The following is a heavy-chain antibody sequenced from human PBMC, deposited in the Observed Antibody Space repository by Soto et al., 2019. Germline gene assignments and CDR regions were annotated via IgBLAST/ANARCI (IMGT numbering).Heavy chain of an antibody. D-gene: IGHD3-22*01. Sequence: QVQLVQSAAEVKEPGASVRLSCKASGYNFNDFYIYWVRQAPGLGLECMGWINPHGGGTRYGEKFRARVTFTSDTSLSTAYMEVTRLAPDDTAVYYCARDLRNYSLQHYYYYALDVCGQRTTVTVSS. CDR1: GYNFNDFY. V-gene: IGHV1-2*02. CDR3: ARDLRNYSLQHYYYYALDV. CDR2: INPHGGGT. J-gene: IGHJ3*01.